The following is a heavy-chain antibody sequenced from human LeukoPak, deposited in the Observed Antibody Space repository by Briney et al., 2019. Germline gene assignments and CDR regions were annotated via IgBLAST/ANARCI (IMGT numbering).Heavy chain of an antibody. Sequence: KPSETLSLTCTVSGGSISSYYWSWIRQTAGKGLEWIGRIYTSGRNNNNHYLKRGVTMSVDTSKNQFSLKLSSVTAADTAVYYCARESYDILTGYYILIDYWGQGTLVTVSS. CDR3: ARESYDILTGYYILIDY. CDR2: IYTSGRN. V-gene: IGHV4-4*07. CDR1: GGSISSYY. D-gene: IGHD3-9*01. J-gene: IGHJ4*02.